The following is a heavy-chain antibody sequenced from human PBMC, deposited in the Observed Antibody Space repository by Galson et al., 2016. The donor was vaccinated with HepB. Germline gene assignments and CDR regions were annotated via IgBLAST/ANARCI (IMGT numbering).Heavy chain of an antibody. Sequence: TLSLTCTVSGGSINSGGYYWSWIRQHPGKGLEWIGYIYYSGNTYYNPSLKSRVTISADKAKSQFSLQLTSVTAADTAVYYFAKGLLYGDTWFDPWGQGTLVAVSS. V-gene: IGHV4-31*03. D-gene: IGHD4-17*01. CDR2: IYYSGNT. J-gene: IGHJ5*02. CDR1: GGSINSGGYY. CDR3: AKGLLYGDTWFDP.